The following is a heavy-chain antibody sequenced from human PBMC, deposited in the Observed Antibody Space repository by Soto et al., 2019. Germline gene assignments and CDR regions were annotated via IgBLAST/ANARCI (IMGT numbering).Heavy chain of an antibody. CDR2: ISSSSSYI. Sequence: GSLRLSCAASGFTFSSYSMNWVRQAPGKGLEWVSSISSSSSYIYYADSVKGRFTISRDNAKNSLYLQMNSLRAEDTAVYYCARDDYCGGDCYSADFDYWGQGTLVTVSS. CDR1: GFTFSSYS. V-gene: IGHV3-21*01. D-gene: IGHD2-21*02. J-gene: IGHJ4*02. CDR3: ARDDYCGGDCYSADFDY.